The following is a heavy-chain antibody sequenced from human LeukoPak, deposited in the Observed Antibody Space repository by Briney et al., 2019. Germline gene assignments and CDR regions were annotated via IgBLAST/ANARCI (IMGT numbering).Heavy chain of an antibody. CDR3: AREGAGSDNWFDP. J-gene: IGHJ5*02. D-gene: IGHD6-19*01. Sequence: SETLSLTCTVSGGSISSYYWSWIRQPPGKGLEWIGYIYYSGSTNYNPSLKSRVTISVDTSKNQFSLKLSSVTAADTAVYYCAREGAGSDNWFDPWGQGTLVTVSS. CDR1: GGSISSYY. V-gene: IGHV4-59*12. CDR2: IYYSGST.